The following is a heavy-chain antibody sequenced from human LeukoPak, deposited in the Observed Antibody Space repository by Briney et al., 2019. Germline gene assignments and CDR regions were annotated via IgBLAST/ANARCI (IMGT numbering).Heavy chain of an antibody. J-gene: IGHJ4*02. V-gene: IGHV3-11*01. CDR3: ARGLWVATSPLDY. D-gene: IGHD5-12*01. CDR1: GFTFSDYY. CDR2: ISITGSTI. Sequence: GGSLRLSCAASGFTFSDYYVSWIRQAPGKGLEWVSYISITGSTIYYADSVRGRFTISRDNAKNSLYLQMNSLRAEGTAVYYCARGLWVATSPLDYWGQGTLVTVSS.